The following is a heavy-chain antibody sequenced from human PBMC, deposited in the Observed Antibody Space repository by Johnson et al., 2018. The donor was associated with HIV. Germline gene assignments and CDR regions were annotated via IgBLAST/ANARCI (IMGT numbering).Heavy chain of an antibody. CDR2: IRYDGSNK. J-gene: IGHJ3*02. CDR1: GFSVSSNY. D-gene: IGHD1-26*01. Sequence: QVQLVESGGGLIQPGGSLRLACAASGFSVSSNYMSWVRQAPGKGLEWVAFIRYDGSNKYYADSVKGRFTISRDNSKNTLYLQMNSLRPEDTAVYYCAKDSQWDSPTQGAFDIWGQGTMVTVSS. V-gene: IGHV3-30*02. CDR3: AKDSQWDSPTQGAFDI.